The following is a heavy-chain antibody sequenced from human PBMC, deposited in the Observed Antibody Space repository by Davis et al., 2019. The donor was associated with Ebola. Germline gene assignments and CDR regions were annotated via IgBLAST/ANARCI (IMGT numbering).Heavy chain of an antibody. Sequence: PGGSLRLSCTASTFTLSTYWMHWVRQAPGKGLEWVTNMKPDGSDKNYIDSVKGRFTISRDNAENSLYLQMNSLRDEDTAVYYCARDGFSVVYYGSGNFDYWGQGTLVTVSS. CDR2: MKPDGSDK. CDR3: ARDGFSVVYYGSGNFDY. V-gene: IGHV3-7*01. CDR1: TFTLSTYW. D-gene: IGHD3-10*01. J-gene: IGHJ4*02.